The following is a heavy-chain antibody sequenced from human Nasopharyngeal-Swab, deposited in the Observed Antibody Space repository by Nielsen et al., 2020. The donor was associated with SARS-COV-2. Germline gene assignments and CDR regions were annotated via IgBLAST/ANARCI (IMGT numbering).Heavy chain of an antibody. Sequence: VRQMPGKGLEWMGRIDPSDSYTNYSPSFQGHVTISADKSISTAYLQWSSLKASDTAMYYCARAIIVAAGSYYYYGMDVWGQGTTVPSP. V-gene: IGHV5-10-1*01. J-gene: IGHJ6*02. CDR3: ARAIIVAAGSYYYYGMDV. D-gene: IGHD6-13*01. CDR2: IDPSDSYT.